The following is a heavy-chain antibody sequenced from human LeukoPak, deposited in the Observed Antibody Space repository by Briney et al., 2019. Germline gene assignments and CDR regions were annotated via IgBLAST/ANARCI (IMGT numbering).Heavy chain of an antibody. V-gene: IGHV3-30*02. D-gene: IGHD3-22*01. Sequence: GGSLRLSCAASGFTFSTYGMNWVRQAPGKGLEWVTSIRYEGSNKYYANSVKGRFTITRDNSKNTLYLQMNSLRAEDTALYYCAKDITMILGAFDIWGQGTMVTVSS. CDR3: AKDITMILGAFDI. CDR2: IRYEGSNK. J-gene: IGHJ3*02. CDR1: GFTFSTYG.